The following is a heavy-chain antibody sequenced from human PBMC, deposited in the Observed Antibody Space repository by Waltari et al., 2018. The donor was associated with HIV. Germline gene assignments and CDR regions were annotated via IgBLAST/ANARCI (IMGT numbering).Heavy chain of an antibody. CDR2: IAKGGTT. V-gene: IGHV3-23*01. D-gene: IGHD5-18*01. CDR1: GITFSDYA. Sequence: EVQLLESGGGLVQPGGSLRLSCAASGITFSDYAMSWVRQAPGKGLEWVSGIAKGGTTYFADSRKGRFSISRDNAKNTFYLQMNSLRAEDTAMYYCAKDRGSRYIYDGDYFYSYAMDVWGQGTTVTVSS. J-gene: IGHJ6*02. CDR3: AKDRGSRYIYDGDYFYSYAMDV.